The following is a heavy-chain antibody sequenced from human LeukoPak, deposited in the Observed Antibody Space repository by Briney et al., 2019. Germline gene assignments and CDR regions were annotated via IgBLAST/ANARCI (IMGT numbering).Heavy chain of an antibody. D-gene: IGHD3-3*01. V-gene: IGHV3-23*01. Sequence: GGSLRLPCAGSGFTFSSYAMSWVRQAPGKGLERVSAISGSGGSTYYADSVKGRFTISRDNAKNSLYLQMNSLRAEDTAVYYCARDQGDQGYYDFWSGYPNYYYYYYMDVSGKGTTVTVSS. CDR1: GFTFSSYA. J-gene: IGHJ6*03. CDR3: ARDQGDQGYYDFWSGYPNYYYYYYMDV. CDR2: ISGSGGST.